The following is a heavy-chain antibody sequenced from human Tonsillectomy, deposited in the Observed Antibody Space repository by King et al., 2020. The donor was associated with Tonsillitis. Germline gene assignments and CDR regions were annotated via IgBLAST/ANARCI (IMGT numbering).Heavy chain of an antibody. D-gene: IGHD6-19*01. V-gene: IGHV3-9*01. CDR1: GFTFDDYA. Sequence: VQLVESGGGLVQPGRSLRLSCAASGFTFDDYAMHWVRQAPGKGLEWVSGISWNSGSIGYADSVKGRFTISRDNAKNSLYLQMNSLGAEDTALYYCANDPLGVGVAGTYFQHWGQGTLVTVSS. CDR3: ANDPLGVGVAGTYFQH. J-gene: IGHJ1*01. CDR2: ISWNSGSI.